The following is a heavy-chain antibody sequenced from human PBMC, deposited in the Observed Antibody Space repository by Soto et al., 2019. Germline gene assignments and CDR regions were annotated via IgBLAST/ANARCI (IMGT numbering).Heavy chain of an antibody. D-gene: IGHD2-21*01. CDR1: GESFSTFY. J-gene: IGHJ6*02. CDR3: AWGTYYDGMDV. V-gene: IGHV4-34*01. CDR2: ITHSGTT. Sequence: SETLSLTCAVYGESFSTFYWSWIRQPPGKGLEWVGEITHSGTTDYNPSLKSRVTISVDTSKNQFSLKLSSVTAADTAVYYCAWGTYYDGMDVWGQGTTVTVSS.